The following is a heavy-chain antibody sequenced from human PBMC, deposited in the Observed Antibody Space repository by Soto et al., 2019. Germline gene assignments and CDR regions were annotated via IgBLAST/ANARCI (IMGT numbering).Heavy chain of an antibody. CDR3: GGDEVTTSCYVYY. Sequence: QVQLQESGPGLVKPSETLSLTCTVSGASISSTYWSWIRQPQGKGLEWIGYIYYTRSVNYKPSLNSRVSILVVTSKKLFSLKQSSVSAADTAVYYWGGDEVTTSCYVYYWGQGTLGTVSS. V-gene: IGHV4-59*12. J-gene: IGHJ4*02. D-gene: IGHD3-22*01. CDR1: GASISSTY. CDR2: IYYTRSV.